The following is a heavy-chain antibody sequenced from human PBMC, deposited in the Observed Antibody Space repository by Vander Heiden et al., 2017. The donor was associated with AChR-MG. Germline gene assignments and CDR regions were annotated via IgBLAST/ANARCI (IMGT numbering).Heavy chain of an antibody. J-gene: IGHJ6*02. V-gene: IGHV3-30-3*01. CDR3: ARDGYYYYYYGMDV. D-gene: IGHD5-12*01. CDR2: ISYDGSNK. Sequence: QVQLVESGGGVVQPGRSLRLSCAASGFTLSSYAVHWVRQAPGKWLDWVAVISYDGSNKSYADSVKGRFTISRDNSKNTLYLQMNSLRAEDTAVYYCARDGYYYYYYGMDVWGQGTTVTASS. CDR1: GFTLSSYA.